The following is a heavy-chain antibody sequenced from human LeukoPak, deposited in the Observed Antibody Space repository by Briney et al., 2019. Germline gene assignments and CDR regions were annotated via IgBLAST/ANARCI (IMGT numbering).Heavy chain of an antibody. CDR1: GFTFSSYA. D-gene: IGHD3-3*01. CDR3: ATDRGWRTSGYYLYYFEY. J-gene: IGHJ4*02. CDR2: ISGSSGII. Sequence: PGGSLRLSCAASGFTFSSYAMNWVRQAPGKGLEWVSYISGSSGIIDYADSVRGRFTISRDNAKNSLYLQMSSLRAEDTAVYYCATDRGWRTSGYYLYYFEYWGQGTLVTYSS. V-gene: IGHV3-48*01.